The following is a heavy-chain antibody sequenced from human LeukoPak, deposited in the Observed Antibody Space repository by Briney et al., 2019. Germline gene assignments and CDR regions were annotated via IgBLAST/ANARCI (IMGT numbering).Heavy chain of an antibody. CDR1: GGSISSGDYY. Sequence: SETLSLTCTVSGGSISSGDYYWSWIRQPPGKGLEWIGYIYYSGRTYYNPSLESRLTISVDTSKNQFSLKLASVTAADTAIYYCAQSLGSGNWIGNWFDPWGQGTLVTVSS. CDR3: AQSLGSGNWIGNWFDP. D-gene: IGHD1-1*01. V-gene: IGHV4-30-4*01. J-gene: IGHJ5*02. CDR2: IYYSGRT.